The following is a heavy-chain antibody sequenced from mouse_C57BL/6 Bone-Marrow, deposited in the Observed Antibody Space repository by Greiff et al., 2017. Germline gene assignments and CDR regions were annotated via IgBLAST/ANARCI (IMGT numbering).Heavy chain of an antibody. J-gene: IGHJ2*01. CDR3: TILLRFFDY. CDR1: GFNIKDDY. V-gene: IGHV14-4*01. Sequence: EVQLQQSGAELVRPGASVKLSCTASGFNIKDDYMHWVKQRPEQGLEWIGWIDPENGDTEYASKFQGKATIPADTASNTAYLQLSSLTSEDTAVYYCTILLRFFDYWGQGTTLTVSS. CDR2: IDPENGDT. D-gene: IGHD1-1*01.